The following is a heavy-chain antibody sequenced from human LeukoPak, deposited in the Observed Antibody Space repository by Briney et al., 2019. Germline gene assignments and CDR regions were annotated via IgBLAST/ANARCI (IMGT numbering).Heavy chain of an antibody. V-gene: IGHV3-74*01. J-gene: IGHJ4*02. CDR3: ANTLGRDYYDSSGYPRPFDY. Sequence: PGGSLRLSCAASGFTFSSYWMHWVRQAPGKGLVWVSRINSDGSSTSYADSVKGRFTISRDNAKNTLYLQMNSLRAEDTAVYYCANTLGRDYYDSSGYPRPFDYWGQGTLVTVSS. CDR2: INSDGSST. D-gene: IGHD3-22*01. CDR1: GFTFSSYW.